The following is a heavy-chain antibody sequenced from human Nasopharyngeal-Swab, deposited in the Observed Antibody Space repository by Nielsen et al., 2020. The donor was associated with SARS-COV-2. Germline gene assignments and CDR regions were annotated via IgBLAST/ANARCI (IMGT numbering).Heavy chain of an antibody. CDR1: GVSITSQY. CDR2: ISHNSGT. V-gene: IGHV4-59*11. J-gene: IGHJ5*02. CDR3: AKEGATGWFDP. Sequence: LSLTCTVSGVSITSQYWSWIRQPPGKGLEWIGYISHNSGTSYNPSLKSRVTMFMDTSKNQFSLRLRSVTAADTAVYYCAKEGATGWFDPWGQGTLVTISS.